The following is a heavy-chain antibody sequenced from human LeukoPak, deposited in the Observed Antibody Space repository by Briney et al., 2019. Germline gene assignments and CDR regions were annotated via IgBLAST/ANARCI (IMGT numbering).Heavy chain of an antibody. J-gene: IGHJ4*02. D-gene: IGHD3-22*01. CDR3: ARGGPFGYYYDSSGPEFDY. CDR2: ISAYNGNT. V-gene: IGHV1-18*01. Sequence: ASVKVSCKASGYTFTSYGISWVRQAPGQGLEWMGWISAYNGNTNYAQKLQGRVTMTTDTSTSTAYMELRSLRSDDTAVCYCARGGPFGYYYDSSGPEFDYWGQGTLVTVSS. CDR1: GYTFTSYG.